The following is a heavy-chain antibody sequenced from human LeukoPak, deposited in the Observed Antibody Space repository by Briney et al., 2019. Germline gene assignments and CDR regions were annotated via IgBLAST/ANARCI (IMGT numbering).Heavy chain of an antibody. V-gene: IGHV3-33*08. CDR1: GFTFSSYG. CDR2: IWYDRSNT. CDR3: ATLLQGDGMDV. Sequence: PGRSLRLSCAASGFTFSSYGMHWVRQAPGKGLEWVAVIWYDRSNTYYADSVKGRFTISRDNSKNTLYLQMNSLRAEDTAIYYCATLLQGDGMDVWGKGTTVTVSS. D-gene: IGHD4-11*01. J-gene: IGHJ6*04.